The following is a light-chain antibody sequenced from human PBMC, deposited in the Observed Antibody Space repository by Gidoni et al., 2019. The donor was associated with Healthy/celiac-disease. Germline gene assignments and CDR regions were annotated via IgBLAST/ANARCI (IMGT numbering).Light chain of an antibody. Sequence: QSVLTQPPSASGTPGQRVTISCSGSSSNIGSNYVYWYQPLPGTAPKLIIYRNNQRPSGVPDRFSGSKSGTSASLAISGLRSEDEADYYCAAWDDSLSGPVFGGGTKLTVL. J-gene: IGLJ3*02. CDR1: SSNIGSNY. CDR2: RNN. CDR3: AAWDDSLSGPV. V-gene: IGLV1-47*01.